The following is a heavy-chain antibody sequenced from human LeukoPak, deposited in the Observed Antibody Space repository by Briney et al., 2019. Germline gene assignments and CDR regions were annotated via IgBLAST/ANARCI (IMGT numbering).Heavy chain of an antibody. Sequence: GGSLRLSCEASGFTFSNYWMHWVRQTPGKGLVWVSSINGDGTNTRYADSVKGRSTISRDNAKNTLNLQMNSVRAEDTAVYYCARDERWSLTYWGQGTLVSVSP. V-gene: IGHV3-74*01. CDR1: GFTFSNYW. CDR2: INGDGTNT. J-gene: IGHJ4*02. D-gene: IGHD1-26*01. CDR3: ARDERWSLTY.